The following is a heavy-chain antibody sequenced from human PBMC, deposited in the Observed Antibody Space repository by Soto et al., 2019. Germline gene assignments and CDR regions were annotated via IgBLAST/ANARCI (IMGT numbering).Heavy chain of an antibody. CDR1: GVSFIPNY. D-gene: IGHD4-17*01. V-gene: IGHV4-59*12. J-gene: IGHJ4*02. CDR3: ARGMTTVTTFDY. CDR2: IYYGGTT. Sequence: SETLSLTCTVSGVSFIPNYWSWIRQPPGKGLEWVGYIYYGGTTSYNPSLKSRLTISLETSKNQVSLKLSSVTAADTAVYYCARGMTTVTTFDYWGQGTLVTVSS.